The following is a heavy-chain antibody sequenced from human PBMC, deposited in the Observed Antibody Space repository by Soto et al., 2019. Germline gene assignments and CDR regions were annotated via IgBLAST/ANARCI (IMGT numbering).Heavy chain of an antibody. Sequence: QVQLVQSGAEVKKPGSSVKVSCKTSGVSFNNNGIGWVRQAPGHGLEWMGGVSPPFRTTNYARKCQGRISITADASTGTVNMELSRLTSEDTAQYYCARVLYYGSGSYSPYGMDVRGQGTTVTVSS. J-gene: IGHJ6*02. CDR1: GVSFNNNG. CDR3: ARVLYYGSGSYSPYGMDV. CDR2: VSPPFRTT. V-gene: IGHV1-69*01. D-gene: IGHD3-10*01.